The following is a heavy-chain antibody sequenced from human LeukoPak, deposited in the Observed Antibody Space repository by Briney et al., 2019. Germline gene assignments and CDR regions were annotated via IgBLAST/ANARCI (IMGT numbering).Heavy chain of an antibody. V-gene: IGHV3-23*01. CDR2: ISGSGGST. CDR1: GFTFSSYA. J-gene: IGHJ4*02. Sequence: GGSLRLSCAASGFTFSSYAMSWVRQAPGKGLEWVSAISGSGGSTYYADSMKGRFTISRDNSKNTLYLQMNSLRAEDTAVYYCAKDLQADSSGYYLVAVDYWGQGTLVTVSS. D-gene: IGHD3-22*01. CDR3: AKDLQADSSGYYLVAVDY.